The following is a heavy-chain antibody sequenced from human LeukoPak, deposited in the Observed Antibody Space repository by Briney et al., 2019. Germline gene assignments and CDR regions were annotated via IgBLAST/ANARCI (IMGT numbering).Heavy chain of an antibody. CDR3: ARQGAWQYYYGSGSRNWFDP. CDR1: GGSFSGYY. J-gene: IGHJ5*02. Sequence: SETLSLTCAVYGGSFSGYYWSWIRQPPGKGLEWIGEINHSGSTNYNPSLKSRVTISVDTSKNQFSLKLSSVTAADTAVYYCARQGAWQYYYGSGSRNWFDPWGQGTLVTVSS. D-gene: IGHD3-10*01. CDR2: INHSGST. V-gene: IGHV4-34*01.